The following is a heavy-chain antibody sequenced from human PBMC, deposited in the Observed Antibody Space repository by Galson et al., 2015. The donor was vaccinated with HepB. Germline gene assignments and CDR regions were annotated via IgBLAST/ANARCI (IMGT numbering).Heavy chain of an antibody. CDR2: VIPIFDKS. D-gene: IGHD1-26*01. CDR1: GGTFSTRT. J-gene: IGHJ4*02. CDR3: TRDGEGSGRYFDC. V-gene: IGHV1-69*13. Sequence: SVKVSCKASGGTFSTRTISWVRQAPGQGLEWMGGVIPIFDKSNYAQKFQGRVTISADESTSTAYMELSSLTSDDTALYYCTRDGEGSGRYFDCWGQGTLVTVSS.